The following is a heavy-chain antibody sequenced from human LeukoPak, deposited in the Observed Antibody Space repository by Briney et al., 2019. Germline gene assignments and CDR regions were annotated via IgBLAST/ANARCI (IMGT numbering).Heavy chain of an antibody. V-gene: IGHV3-74*01. Sequence: GGSLRLSCAASGFSISNFWMHWVRQAPGKGLVWVSRINSDGSSTTYADSVKGRFTISRDNSKNTLYLQMNSLRAEDTAVYYCARDGYGDYVPREYWGQGTLVTVSS. CDR2: INSDGSST. D-gene: IGHD4-17*01. J-gene: IGHJ4*02. CDR3: ARDGYGDYVPREY. CDR1: GFSISNFW.